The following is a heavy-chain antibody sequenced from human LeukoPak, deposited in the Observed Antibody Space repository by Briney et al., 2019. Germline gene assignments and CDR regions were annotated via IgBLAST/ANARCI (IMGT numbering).Heavy chain of an antibody. Sequence: ASVKVSCKASGYTFTSYYMHWVRQAPGQGLEWMGIINPSGGSTSYAQKFQGRVTMTRDTSTGTVYMELSSLRSEDTAVYYCARGPATAYYYYYGMDVWGQGTTVTVSS. CDR2: INPSGGST. CDR1: GYTFTSYY. D-gene: IGHD4-17*01. CDR3: ARGPATAYYYYYGMDV. J-gene: IGHJ6*02. V-gene: IGHV1-46*01.